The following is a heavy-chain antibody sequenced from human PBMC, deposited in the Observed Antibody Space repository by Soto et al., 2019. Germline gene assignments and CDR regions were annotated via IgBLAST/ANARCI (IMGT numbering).Heavy chain of an antibody. CDR2: IWYDGSNK. V-gene: IGHV3-33*01. CDR3: ARGYYDSSGPPNDY. D-gene: IGHD3-22*01. Sequence: QVQLVESGGGVVQPGRSLRLSCAASGFTFSSYGMHWVRQAPGKGLEWVAVIWYDGSNKYYADSVKGRFTISRDNSKNTLYLQMNSLRAEDMAVYYCARGYYDSSGPPNDYWGQGTLVTVSS. CDR1: GFTFSSYG. J-gene: IGHJ4*02.